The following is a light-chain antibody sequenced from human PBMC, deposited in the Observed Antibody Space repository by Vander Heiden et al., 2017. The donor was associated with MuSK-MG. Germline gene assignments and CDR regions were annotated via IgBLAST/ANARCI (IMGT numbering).Light chain of an antibody. CDR2: GNT. CDR3: QSYDTALSGAL. CDR1: NSNIGAGYD. J-gene: IGLJ3*02. V-gene: IGLV1-40*01. Sequence: QSVLAQPPSVSGAPGQRVTISCPGTNSNIGAGYDVHWYQQFPGTAPKLLTYGNTNRPSGVPDRFSASKSDTSASLAISGLQADDEADYYCQSYDTALSGALFGGGTKLTVL.